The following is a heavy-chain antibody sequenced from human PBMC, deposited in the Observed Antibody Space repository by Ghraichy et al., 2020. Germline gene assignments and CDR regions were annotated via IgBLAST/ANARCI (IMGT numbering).Heavy chain of an antibody. Sequence: SQTLSLTCTVSGGSIRTYYWSWIRHPPGKGLEWIGYVYYNGNTDFSPSLKSRATISLDTSKNQFSLRLASVTAADTAVYYCARRGRGYSLYFYGLDIWGQGTTGTVSS. CDR2: VYYNGNT. CDR3: ARRGRGYSLYFYGLDI. D-gene: IGHD5-18*01. J-gene: IGHJ6*02. CDR1: GGSIRTYY. V-gene: IGHV4-59*08.